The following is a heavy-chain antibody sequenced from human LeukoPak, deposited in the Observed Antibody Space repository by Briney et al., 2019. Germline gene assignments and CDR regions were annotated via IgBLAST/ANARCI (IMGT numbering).Heavy chain of an antibody. CDR1: GFTFSSYS. V-gene: IGHV3-21*01. CDR3: ALVATHNVWAFDY. D-gene: IGHD5-12*01. J-gene: IGHJ4*02. Sequence: GGSLRLSCAASGFTFSSYSMNWVRQAPGKGLEWVSSISSSSSYIYYADSVKGRFTISRDNAKNSLYLQMNSLRAEDTAVYYCALVATHNVWAFDYWGREPWSPSPQ. CDR2: ISSSSSYI.